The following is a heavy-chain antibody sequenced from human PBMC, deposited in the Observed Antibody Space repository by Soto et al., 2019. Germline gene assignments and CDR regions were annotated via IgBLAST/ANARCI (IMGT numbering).Heavy chain of an antibody. Sequence: SETLSLTCTVSGGSISSGDYYWSWIRQPQGKGLEWIGYIYYSGSTYYNPSLKSRVTISVDTSKNQFSLKLSSVTAADTAVYYCAIVCISTSGYDYYCMLVWGQGTTVTVSS. CDR1: GGSISSGDYY. CDR2: IYYSGST. D-gene: IGHD2-2*01. J-gene: IGHJ6*02. V-gene: IGHV4-30-4*01. CDR3: AIVCISTSGYDYYCMLV.